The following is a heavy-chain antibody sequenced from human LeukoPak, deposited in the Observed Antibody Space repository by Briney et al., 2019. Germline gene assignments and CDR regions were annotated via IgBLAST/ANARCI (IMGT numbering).Heavy chain of an antibody. Sequence: SETLSLTCTVSGASVNSYYWNWIRQSPGKGLEWIGFIFYIGRTNYDPSLRKRVTISLDTSKNQVFLKLNSVPAAETAVYYCAGNTNNLGDVNWFDPWGQGTLVTVSS. CDR2: IFYIGRT. CDR3: AGNTNNLGDVNWFDP. V-gene: IGHV4-59*02. CDR1: GASVNSYY. J-gene: IGHJ5*02. D-gene: IGHD1/OR15-1a*01.